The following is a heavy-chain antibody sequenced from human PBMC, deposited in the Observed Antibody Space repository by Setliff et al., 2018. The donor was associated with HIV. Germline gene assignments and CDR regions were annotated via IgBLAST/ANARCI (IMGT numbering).Heavy chain of an antibody. CDR2: LHLSGDT. Sequence: SETLSLTCTVSGDSINSGTYYWSWIRQPAGKGLEWIGRLHLSGDTNYNPSLKSRVTMSIDTSKNQFSLKLSSVAAADTAVYYCARDNSYYYGSGSHYWYGMDVWGQGTTVTVSS. CDR3: ARDNSYYYGSGSHYWYGMDV. D-gene: IGHD3-10*01. V-gene: IGHV4-61*02. J-gene: IGHJ6*01. CDR1: GDSINSGTYY.